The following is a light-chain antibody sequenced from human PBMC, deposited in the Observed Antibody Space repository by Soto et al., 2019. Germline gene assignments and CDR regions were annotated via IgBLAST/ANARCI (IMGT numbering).Light chain of an antibody. CDR2: AAS. CDR1: QSISSY. V-gene: IGKV1-8*01. CDR3: QQYYSNPPT. J-gene: IGKJ1*01. Sequence: AIRMTQSPSSLSASTGDRVTITCRASQSISSYLAWYQQKPGKAPKLLIYAASTLQSGVPSRFSGSGSGTDFTLTISCLQSEDFATYYCQQYYSNPPTFCQGTKVEIK.